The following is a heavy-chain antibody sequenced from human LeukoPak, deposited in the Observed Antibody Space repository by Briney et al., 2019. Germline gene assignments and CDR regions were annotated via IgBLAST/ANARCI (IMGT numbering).Heavy chain of an antibody. CDR3: ARETHYDSSGYYVGAFDI. CDR1: GYTFTSYG. Sequence: ASVKVSCKASGYTFTSYGISWVRQAPGQGLEWMGWISAYNGNTNYAQKLQGRVTITADESTSTAYMELSSLRSEDTAVYYCARETHYDSSGYYVGAFDIWGQGTMVTVSS. D-gene: IGHD3-22*01. J-gene: IGHJ3*02. CDR2: ISAYNGNT. V-gene: IGHV1-18*01.